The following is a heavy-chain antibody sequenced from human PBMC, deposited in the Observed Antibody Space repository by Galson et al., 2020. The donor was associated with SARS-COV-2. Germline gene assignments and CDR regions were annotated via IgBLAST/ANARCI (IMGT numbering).Heavy chain of an antibody. V-gene: IGHV4-39*01. CDR1: GGSISSSSYY. Sequence: SETLSLTCTVSGGSISSSSYYWGWIRQPPGKGLEWIGSIYYSGSTYYNPSLKSRVTISVDTSKNQFSLKLSSETAADTAVYYCARHTSDTIFGMVIILDALDIWGQGTMVTVSS. CDR2: IYYSGST. CDR3: ARHTSDTIFGMVIILDALDI. J-gene: IGHJ3*02. D-gene: IGHD3-3*01.